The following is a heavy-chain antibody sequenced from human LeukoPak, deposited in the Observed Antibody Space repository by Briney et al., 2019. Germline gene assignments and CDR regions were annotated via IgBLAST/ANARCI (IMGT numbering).Heavy chain of an antibody. D-gene: IGHD2-21*02. J-gene: IGHJ4*02. CDR3: ARGGSLLFLNRYYFDY. V-gene: IGHV1-69*05. CDR2: IIPIFGTA. Sequence: SVKVSCKASGGTLSSYAISWVRQAPGQGLEWMGGIIPIFGTANYAQKFQGRVTITTDESTSTAYMELSSLRSEDTAVYYCARGGSLLFLNRYYFDYWGQGTLVTVSS. CDR1: GGTLSSYA.